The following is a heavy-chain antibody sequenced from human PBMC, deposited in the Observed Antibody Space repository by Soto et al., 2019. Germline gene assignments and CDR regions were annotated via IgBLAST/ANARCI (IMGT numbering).Heavy chain of an antibody. J-gene: IGHJ6*03. V-gene: IGHV3-49*03. CDR1: GFTFGDYA. D-gene: IGHD2-2*01. Sequence: GGSLRLSCTASGFTFGDYAMSWFRQAPGKGLEGVGFIRSKAYGGTTEYAASVKGRFTISRDDSKSIAYLQMNSLKTEDTAVYYCTRRALYCSSTSCPYYYYYYMDVWGKGTTVTVSS. CDR2: IRSKAYGGTT. CDR3: TRRALYCSSTSCPYYYYYYMDV.